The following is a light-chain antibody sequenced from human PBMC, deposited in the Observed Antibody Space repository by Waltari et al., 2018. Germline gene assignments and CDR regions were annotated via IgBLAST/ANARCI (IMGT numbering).Light chain of an antibody. CDR3: MQNIQLPT. Sequence: EIVMTQAPLSLSVTPGQPASMSCKSSQSLLHSDGRARLYWYLQKPGQSPQLLISEVSNRFSGVTERFSGSGSGTDFTLKISWVEAEDVGVYFCMQNIQLPTFGQGTKVEIE. J-gene: IGKJ1*01. CDR1: QSLLHSDGRAR. CDR2: EVS. V-gene: IGKV2D-29*02.